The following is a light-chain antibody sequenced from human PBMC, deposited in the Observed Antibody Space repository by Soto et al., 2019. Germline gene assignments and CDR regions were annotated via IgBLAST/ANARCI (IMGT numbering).Light chain of an antibody. Sequence: EIVLTQSPGTLSLSPGERATLSCRLSQSVSSSYLAWYQQKPGQAPRLLIYGASSRATGIPDRVSGRGAGTDCTLTISRLEPEDVAVYYCQQYGSSPGTFGQGTKVDIK. V-gene: IGKV3-20*01. CDR1: QSVSSSY. CDR3: QQYGSSPGT. J-gene: IGKJ1*01. CDR2: GAS.